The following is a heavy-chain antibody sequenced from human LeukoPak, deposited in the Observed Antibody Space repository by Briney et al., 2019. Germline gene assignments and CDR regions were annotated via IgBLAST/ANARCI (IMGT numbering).Heavy chain of an antibody. Sequence: ASVKVSCKASGYTFTRYGISWERQAPGQGLQWLGWISASNGNTNYAQKFRDRVTMSTDTSTGTAYLDVRSLTSDDTAVYYCARDHSNWNYAPDFWGQGTLVIVSS. CDR2: ISASNGNT. CDR3: ARDHSNWNYAPDF. V-gene: IGHV1-18*01. D-gene: IGHD1-7*01. J-gene: IGHJ4*02. CDR1: GYTFTRYG.